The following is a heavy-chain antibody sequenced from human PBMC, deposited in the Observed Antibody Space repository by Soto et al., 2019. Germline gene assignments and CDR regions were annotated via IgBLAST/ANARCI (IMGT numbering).Heavy chain of an antibody. V-gene: IGHV4-30-2*01. CDR3: ARGGDYYFDS. D-gene: IGHD2-21*01. J-gene: IGHJ4*02. CDR2: IYPSGST. Sequence: QLQLQESGSGLVKPSQTLSLTCTVSGGSVSSGGFSWSWIRQPPGKGLEWIGYIYPSGSTYYNPSLKSRVTISLDRSKNQFSLKLTSVTAADSAVYYCARGGDYYFDSWCQGTLVTVSS. CDR1: GGSVSSGGFS.